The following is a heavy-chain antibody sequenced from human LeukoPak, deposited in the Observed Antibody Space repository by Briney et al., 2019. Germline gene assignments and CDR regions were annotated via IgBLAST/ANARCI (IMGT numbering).Heavy chain of an antibody. CDR1: GFTFSNYA. J-gene: IGHJ4*02. D-gene: IGHD1-26*01. V-gene: IGHV3-33*07. CDR2: IWYDGSNK. Sequence: GGSLRLSCAASGFTFSNYAMYLVRQAPGKGLEWVAIIWYDGSNKYYADSVKGRFTISRDNSKNTLYLQMNSLRAEDTAVYYCARDTKGIVGATPDYWGQGTLVTVSS. CDR3: ARDTKGIVGATPDY.